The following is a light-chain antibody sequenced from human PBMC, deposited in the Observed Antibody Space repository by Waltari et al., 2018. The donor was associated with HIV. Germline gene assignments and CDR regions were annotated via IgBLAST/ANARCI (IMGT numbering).Light chain of an antibody. J-gene: IGLJ2*01. CDR3: KSRDSSGNHVL. V-gene: IGLV3-19*01. CDR1: NLITYS. CDR2: GTN. Sequence: SSELTQDATVSVALGQTVRITCQGDNLITYSASWYQQKPGQAPVLVIFGTNNRPSGSPYRFSGSTSGNTASLTITGAQAEDEADDYCKSRDSSGNHVLFGGGTKLTVL.